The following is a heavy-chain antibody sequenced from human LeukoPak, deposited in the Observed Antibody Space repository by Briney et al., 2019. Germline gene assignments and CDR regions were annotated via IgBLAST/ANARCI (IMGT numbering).Heavy chain of an antibody. Sequence: SETLSLTCAVYGGSFSGYYWSWIRQPPGKGLEWIGEINHSGSTNYNPSLKSRVTISVDTSKNQFSLKLSSVTAADTAVYYCARYSTVTTSYYYYYMDVWGKGTTVTVSS. J-gene: IGHJ6*03. CDR3: ARYSTVTTSYYYYYMDV. CDR1: GGSFSGYY. V-gene: IGHV4-34*01. D-gene: IGHD4-17*01. CDR2: INHSGST.